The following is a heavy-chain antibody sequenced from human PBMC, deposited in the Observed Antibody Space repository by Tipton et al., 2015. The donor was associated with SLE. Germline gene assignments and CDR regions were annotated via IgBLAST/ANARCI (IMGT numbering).Heavy chain of an antibody. CDR1: GFTFSDYG. Sequence: SLRLSCAVSGFTFSDYGMAWVRQGPGMGLEWVSVTYRGGSRYLADAVKGRFTVSRDNSKNTLYLQMDILRADDTAVYYCATTVTTWGAFDIWGQGTTVTVSS. D-gene: IGHD4-17*01. CDR3: ATTVTTWGAFDI. V-gene: IGHV3-53*05. CDR2: TYRGGSR. J-gene: IGHJ3*02.